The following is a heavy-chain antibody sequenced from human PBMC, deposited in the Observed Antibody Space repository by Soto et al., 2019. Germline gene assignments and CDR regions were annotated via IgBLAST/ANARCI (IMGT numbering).Heavy chain of an antibody. J-gene: IGHJ4*01. CDR2: ISISSSDR. CDR3: VRGMNPLF. CDR1: GFTLRTYT. V-gene: IGHV3-21*06. Sequence: GGSLRRSWAAAGFTLRTYTMNWVRQAPGKGLEWVSSISISSSDRYYADSVRGRFTISRDNAKNALYLQMNSLRADDTAVYFCVRGMNPLFGGQGTLVTVSS.